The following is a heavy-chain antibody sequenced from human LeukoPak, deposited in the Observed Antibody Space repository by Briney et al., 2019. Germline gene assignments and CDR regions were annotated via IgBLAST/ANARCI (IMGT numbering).Heavy chain of an antibody. CDR3: ARDGDYWGRVARWGY. V-gene: IGHV4-34*01. Sequence: PSETLSLTCAVYGGSFSGYYWSWIRQPPGKGLEWIGEINHSGSTNYNPSLKSRVTISVDTSKNQLSLKLSSVTAADTAVYYCARDGDYWGRVARWGYWGQGTLVTVSS. D-gene: IGHD4-17*01. J-gene: IGHJ4*02. CDR1: GGSFSGYY. CDR2: INHSGST.